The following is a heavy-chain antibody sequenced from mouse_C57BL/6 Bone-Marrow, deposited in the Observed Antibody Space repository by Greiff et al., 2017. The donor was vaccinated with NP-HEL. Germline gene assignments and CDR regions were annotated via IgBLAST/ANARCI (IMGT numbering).Heavy chain of an antibody. CDR2: IHPNSGST. V-gene: IGHV1-64*01. Sequence: VQLQQPGAELVKPGASVKLSCKASGYTFTSYWMHWVKQRPGQGLEWIGMIHPNSGSTNYNEKFKSKATLTVDKSSSTAYMQLSSLTSEDSAVYYCARGMGYSNYVIWYFDVWGTGTTVTVSS. J-gene: IGHJ1*03. D-gene: IGHD2-5*01. CDR1: GYTFTSYW. CDR3: ARGMGYSNYVIWYFDV.